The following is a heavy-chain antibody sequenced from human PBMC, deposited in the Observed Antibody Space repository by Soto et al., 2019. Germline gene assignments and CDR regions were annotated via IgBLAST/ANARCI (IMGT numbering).Heavy chain of an antibody. CDR1: GFTFSSYG. CDR2: ISYDGSNK. J-gene: IGHJ6*02. D-gene: IGHD6-13*01. V-gene: IGHV3-30*18. Sequence: GGSVRLSCAASGFTFSSYGMHWVRQAPGKGLEWVAVISYDGSNKYYADSVKGRFTISRDNTKNTLYLQMNSLRAEDTAVYYCAKDSHSSRWYSEYYYYHGMDVWGQGTTVTVYS. CDR3: AKDSHSSRWYSEYYYYHGMDV.